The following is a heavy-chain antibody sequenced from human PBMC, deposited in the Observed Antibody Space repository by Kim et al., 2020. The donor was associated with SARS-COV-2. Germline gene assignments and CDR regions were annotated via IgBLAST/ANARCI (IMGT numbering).Heavy chain of an antibody. D-gene: IGHD3-16*02. CDR1: GYTFTNNA. CDR2: INTDTGNP. J-gene: IGHJ4*02. CDR3: ARVISGTYRYTDY. Sequence: ASVKVSCKASGYTFTNNAISWVRQAPGQGLEWMGWINTDTGNPTYAQAFTRRFVFSVDTSVTTAYLQISSLEAEDTALYYCARVISGTYRYTDYWGQGTL. V-gene: IGHV7-4-1*02.